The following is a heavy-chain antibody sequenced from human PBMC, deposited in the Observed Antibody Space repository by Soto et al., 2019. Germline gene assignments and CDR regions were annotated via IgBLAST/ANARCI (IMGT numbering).Heavy chain of an antibody. CDR1: GFTFGDFS. CDR3: ARSSLRIVTTNFDSWGQGTQVTVSSDV. J-gene: IGHJ6*02. Sequence: EVQLVESGGALVQPGGSLRLSCTASGFTFGDFSMNWVRQAPGKGLEWVSYISTTSYTIYYADSVEGRFTISRDNAQNSLSLQMDSLRDEDTAIYYCARSSLRIVTTNFDSWGQGTQVTVSSDVWGQGTTVTVSS. V-gene: IGHV3-48*02. CDR2: ISTTSYTI. D-gene: IGHD5-12*01.